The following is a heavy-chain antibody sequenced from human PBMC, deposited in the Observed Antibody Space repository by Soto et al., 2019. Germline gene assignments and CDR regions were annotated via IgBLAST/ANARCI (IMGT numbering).Heavy chain of an antibody. D-gene: IGHD5-12*01. V-gene: IGHV3-7*05. CDR3: ARFASGKSAST. J-gene: IGHJ5*02. CDR1: GFTFSDYW. Sequence: EVQVVESGGGLVQPGGSLRLSCAGSGFTFSDYWMSWARQAPGKGLEWVANIKYDGSEEYYVDSVRGRFTISRDNAMNSLHLQMNSLRADATAGYYCARFASGKSASTWGQGTLVTVSS. CDR2: IKYDGSEE.